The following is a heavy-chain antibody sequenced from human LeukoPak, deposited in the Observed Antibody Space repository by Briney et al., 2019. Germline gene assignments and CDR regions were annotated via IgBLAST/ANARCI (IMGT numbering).Heavy chain of an antibody. V-gene: IGHV3-30*03. D-gene: IGHD3-16*02. CDR1: GFTFSSYS. CDR3: ARDSTDGVIPREVNPPFDY. J-gene: IGHJ4*02. Sequence: PGGSLRLSCAASGFTFSSYSMNWVRQAPGKGLEWVAVISYDRNNRNYADSVRGRFTISRNNSKNTLYLEMNSLRAEDTAVYYCARDSTDGVIPREVNPPFDYWGQGTLVTVSS. CDR2: ISYDRNNR.